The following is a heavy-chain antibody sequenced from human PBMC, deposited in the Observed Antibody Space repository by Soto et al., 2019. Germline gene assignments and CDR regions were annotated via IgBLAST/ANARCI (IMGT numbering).Heavy chain of an antibody. CDR1: GDSVSSSSIA. V-gene: IGHV6-1*01. CDR3: ARGKNSAFDY. Sequence: SETLSLTCAISGDSVSSSSIAWNWIRQSPSRGLEWLGRTYYRSKWYTEYAPSVQSRITVNLDTSKNHFSLQLNSVTPEDTAVYFCARGKNSAFDYWGQGVLVTSPQ. D-gene: IGHD5-18*01. CDR2: TYYRSKWYT. J-gene: IGHJ4*02.